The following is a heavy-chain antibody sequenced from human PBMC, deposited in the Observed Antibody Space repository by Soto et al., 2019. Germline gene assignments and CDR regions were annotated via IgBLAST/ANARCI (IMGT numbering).Heavy chain of an antibody. J-gene: IGHJ3*02. Sequence: QLQLQESGPGLVKPSETLSLTCTVSGGSISSSSYYWGWIRQPPGKGLEWIGSIYYSGSTYYNPSLTSRVTISVDTSKNQFSLKLSSVTAADTAVYYCARQTTIFGVVTYAFDIWGQGTMVTVSS. CDR2: IYYSGST. CDR3: ARQTTIFGVVTYAFDI. V-gene: IGHV4-39*01. D-gene: IGHD3-3*01. CDR1: GGSISSSSYY.